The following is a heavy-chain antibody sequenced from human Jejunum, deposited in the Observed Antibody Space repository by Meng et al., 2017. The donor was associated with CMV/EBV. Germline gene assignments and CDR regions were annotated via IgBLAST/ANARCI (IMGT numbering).Heavy chain of an antibody. CDR3: ARVTVVSQRFDY. CDR2: IYYRGDT. D-gene: IGHD6-25*01. J-gene: IGHJ4*02. Sequence: CGGAMGIIDYDWGWVRQPPGKGLEWIGTIYYRGDTYYSPSLESRFSISVDTSKNHFSLRLRSVTAADTAVYYCARVTVVSQRFDYWGQGTLVTVSS. CDR1: GGAMGIIDYD. V-gene: IGHV4-39*07.